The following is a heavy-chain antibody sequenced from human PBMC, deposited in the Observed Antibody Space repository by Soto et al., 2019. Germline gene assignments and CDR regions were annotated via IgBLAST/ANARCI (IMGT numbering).Heavy chain of an antibody. V-gene: IGHV1-18*01. CDR3: ARSRSGGGAYDY. CDR1: GYTFTSYG. CDR2: ISAYNGNT. J-gene: IGHJ4*02. Sequence: QVKLVQSGAEVKKPGASVKVSCKASGYTFTSYGISWVRQAPGQGLEWMGWISAYNGNTNYAQKLQGRVTITTDTSTSTAYMELRSMRCDDTAVYYCARSRSGGGAYDYWGQGTLVTVSS. D-gene: IGHD3-16*01.